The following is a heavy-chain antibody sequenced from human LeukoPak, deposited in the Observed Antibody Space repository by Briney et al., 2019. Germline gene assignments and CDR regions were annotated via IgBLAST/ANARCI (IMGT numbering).Heavy chain of an antibody. CDR2: IDPSDSYT. Sequence: GESLRISCKGSGYSFTSYWISWVRQMPGKGLAWMGRIDPSDSYTNYSPSFQGHVTISADKSISTAYLQWSSLKASDTAMYYCARHATPPGRGLYSSSWEVPYRSWGQGTLVTVSS. CDR3: ARHATPPGRGLYSSSWEVPYRS. J-gene: IGHJ4*02. D-gene: IGHD6-13*01. V-gene: IGHV5-10-1*01. CDR1: GYSFTSYW.